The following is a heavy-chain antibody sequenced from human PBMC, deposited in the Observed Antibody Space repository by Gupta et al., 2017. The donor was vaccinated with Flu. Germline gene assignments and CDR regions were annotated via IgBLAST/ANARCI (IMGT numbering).Heavy chain of an antibody. CDR3: SRGETGPSPPGRNDC. V-gene: IGHV3-72*01. CDR1: GSPFSEHY. Sequence: EVRLVESGGGLVPPGGSLRLSCVVSGSPFSEHYMDWIRQAPGKGLEWVGRIRNKANSYTTEYAASVKDRFTITRDDSKDSLYLQMNSLNNGDTAVYYCSRGETGPSPPGRNDCWGQGTLVTVSS. CDR2: IRNKANSYTT. D-gene: IGHD2-8*02. J-gene: IGHJ4*02.